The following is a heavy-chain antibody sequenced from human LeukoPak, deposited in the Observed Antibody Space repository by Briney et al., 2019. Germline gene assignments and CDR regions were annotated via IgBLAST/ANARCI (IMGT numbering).Heavy chain of an antibody. V-gene: IGHV3-23*01. CDR3: AKGTWRSWFDF. CDR1: GFTLSSYA. Sequence: PGGSLRLSCAASGFTLSSYAMSWVRQAPGKGLEWVSVISGSGGSTFYADSVKGRFTTSRDSSKNMLYLQMNSLRAEDTAVYYCAKGTWRSWFDFWGQGNLVTVSS. CDR2: ISGSGGST. J-gene: IGHJ4*02. D-gene: IGHD1-1*01.